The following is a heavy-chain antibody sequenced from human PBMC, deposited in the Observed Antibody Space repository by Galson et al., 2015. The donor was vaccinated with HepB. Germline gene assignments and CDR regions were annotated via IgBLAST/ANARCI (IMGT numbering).Heavy chain of an antibody. J-gene: IGHJ4*02. Sequence: SGYTFIDYYIHWVRQAPGQGLEWMGRINPNSGGTNYAQKFQGRVTMTRDTSISTAYMELSRLRSDDTAVYYCARDYSGRRFDYWGQGTLVTVSS. V-gene: IGHV1-2*06. CDR1: GYTFIDYY. D-gene: IGHD1-26*01. CDR3: ARDYSGRRFDY. CDR2: INPNSGGT.